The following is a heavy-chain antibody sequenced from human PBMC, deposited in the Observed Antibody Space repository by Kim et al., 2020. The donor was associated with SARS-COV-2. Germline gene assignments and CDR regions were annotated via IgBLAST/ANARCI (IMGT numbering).Heavy chain of an antibody. CDR2: INHSGST. CDR1: GGSFSGYY. CDR3: ARASWRYCSGGSCYLGY. V-gene: IGHV4-34*01. Sequence: SETLSLTCAVYGGSFSGYYWSWIRQPPGKGLEWIGEINHSGSTNYNPSLKSRVTISVDTSKNQFSLKLSSVTAADTAVYYCARASWRYCSGGSCYLGYWGQGTLVTVSS. D-gene: IGHD2-15*01. J-gene: IGHJ4*02.